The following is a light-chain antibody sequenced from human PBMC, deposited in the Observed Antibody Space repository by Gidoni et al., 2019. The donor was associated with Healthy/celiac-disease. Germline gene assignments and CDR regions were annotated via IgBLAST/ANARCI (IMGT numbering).Light chain of an antibody. Sequence: QSALTQPASVAGSPGQSITLSCTGTSSDVGCYNYVSWYQQHPGKAPKLMIYEVSTRPSGVSNRFSGSKSGNTASLTISGLQAEDEADYYCSSYTSSSTLVFGGGTKLTVL. CDR3: SSYTSSSTLV. V-gene: IGLV2-14*01. J-gene: IGLJ2*01. CDR1: SSDVGCYNY. CDR2: EVS.